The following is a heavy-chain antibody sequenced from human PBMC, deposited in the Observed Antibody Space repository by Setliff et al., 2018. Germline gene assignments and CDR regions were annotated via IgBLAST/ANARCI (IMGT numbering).Heavy chain of an antibody. V-gene: IGHV4-61*02. CDR3: AGSTVTQVDY. Sequence: SETLSLTCTVSGGSISSSHYYWTWIRQPAGKGLEWIGRIYTSWSTNYNPSLKSRVTISVDTSKNQFSLKLNSVTAADTAVYYCAGSTVTQVDYWGQGTLVTVSS. D-gene: IGHD4-17*01. CDR1: GGSISSSHYY. J-gene: IGHJ4*02. CDR2: IYTSWST.